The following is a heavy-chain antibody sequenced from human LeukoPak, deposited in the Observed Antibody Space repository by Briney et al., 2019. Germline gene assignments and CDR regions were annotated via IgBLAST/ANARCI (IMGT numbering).Heavy chain of an antibody. V-gene: IGHV1-69*01. CDR2: IIPIFGTA. Sequence: PRASVKVSCKASGGTFSSYAISWVRQAPGQGLEWMGGIIPIFGTANYAQKFQGRVTITADESTSTAHMELSSLRSEDTAVYYCARANADDFWSGYYRRKNWFDPWGQGTLVTVSS. CDR1: GGTFSSYA. D-gene: IGHD3-3*01. CDR3: ARANADDFWSGYYRRKNWFDP. J-gene: IGHJ5*02.